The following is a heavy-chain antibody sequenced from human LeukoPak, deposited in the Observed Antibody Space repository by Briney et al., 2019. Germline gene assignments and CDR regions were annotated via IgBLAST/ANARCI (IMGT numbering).Heavy chain of an antibody. CDR2: ISYDGSNK. CDR3: AKCFAEYQLPDSPSYYYYGMDV. CDR1: GFTFSSYG. Sequence: GGSLRLSCAASGFTFSSYGMHWVRQAPGKGLEWVAVISYDGSNKYYADSVKGRFTISRDNSKNTLYLQMNSLRAEDTAVYYCAKCFAEYQLPDSPSYYYYGMDVWGQGTTVTVSS. D-gene: IGHD2-2*01. J-gene: IGHJ6*02. V-gene: IGHV3-30*18.